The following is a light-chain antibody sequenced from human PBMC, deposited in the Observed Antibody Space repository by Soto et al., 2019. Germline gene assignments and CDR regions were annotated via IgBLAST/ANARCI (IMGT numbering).Light chain of an antibody. CDR1: QSISSW. Sequence: DIQMTQSPSTLSASVGDRVTITCRASQSISSWLVWYQQKPAKAPKLLIYDASSLESAVPSRVSGSGSGTEFTLTISSLQPDDFATYYCQQYNSFLFTFGPGTKVDIK. J-gene: IGKJ3*01. CDR3: QQYNSFLFT. V-gene: IGKV1-5*01. CDR2: DAS.